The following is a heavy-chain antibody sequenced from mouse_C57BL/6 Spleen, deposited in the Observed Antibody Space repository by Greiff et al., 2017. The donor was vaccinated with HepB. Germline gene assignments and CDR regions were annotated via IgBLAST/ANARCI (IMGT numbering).Heavy chain of an antibody. V-gene: IGHV1-82*01. CDR1: GYAFSSSW. J-gene: IGHJ2*01. CDR3: ARGDSWDY. Sequence: QVQLQQSGPELVKPGASVKIYCKASGYAFSSSWMNWVKQRPGKGLEWIGRIYPGDGDTNYNGKFKGKATLTADKSSSTAYMQLSSLTSEDSAVYFCARGDSWDYWGQGTTLTVSS. D-gene: IGHD1-1*01. CDR2: IYPGDGDT.